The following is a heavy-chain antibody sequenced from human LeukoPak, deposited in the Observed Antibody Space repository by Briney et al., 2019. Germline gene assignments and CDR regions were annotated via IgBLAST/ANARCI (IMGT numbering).Heavy chain of an antibody. CDR1: GFTFSSYS. Sequence: GSLRLSCAASGFTFSSYSMNWVRQPPGKGLGWIGEINHSGSTNYNPSLRSRVTISVDTSKNQFSLKLSSVTAADTAVYYCARVRLIYDSSGYYYDYFDYWGQGTLVTVSS. J-gene: IGHJ4*02. V-gene: IGHV4-34*01. CDR3: ARVRLIYDSSGYYYDYFDY. CDR2: INHSGST. D-gene: IGHD3-22*01.